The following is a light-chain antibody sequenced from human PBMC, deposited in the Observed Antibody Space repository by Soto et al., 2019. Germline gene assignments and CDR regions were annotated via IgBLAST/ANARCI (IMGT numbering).Light chain of an antibody. CDR3: QQYNNWPPLT. V-gene: IGKV3-15*01. CDR1: QSVSSN. Sequence: EIVMTQSPATLSVSPGEMATLSCRASQSVSSNLAWYQQKPGQAPRLVIYGASTRATGIPARFSGSGSGTHFTLTISSRQSEDVAVYYCQQYNNWPPLTFGGGTKVEIE. CDR2: GAS. J-gene: IGKJ4*01.